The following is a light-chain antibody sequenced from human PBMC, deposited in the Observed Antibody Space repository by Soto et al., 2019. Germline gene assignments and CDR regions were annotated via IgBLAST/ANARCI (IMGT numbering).Light chain of an antibody. CDR2: GDS. CDR1: RSNIGAGYD. Sequence: QSVLTQPPSVSGAPGQRVTISCTGSRSNIGAGYDVHWYQQLPGTAPKLLIFGDSNRPSGVPDRFSGSKSGTSASLAITGLQAEDEADYYCQSYDSGLSGFYVFGTGTKVTVL. V-gene: IGLV1-40*01. J-gene: IGLJ1*01. CDR3: QSYDSGLSGFYV.